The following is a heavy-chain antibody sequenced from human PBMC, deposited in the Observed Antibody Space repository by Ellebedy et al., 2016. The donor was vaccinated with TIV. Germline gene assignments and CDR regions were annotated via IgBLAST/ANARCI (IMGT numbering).Heavy chain of an antibody. CDR2: IWYDGSNG. J-gene: IGHJ3*02. Sequence: PGGSLRLSCAASGFTFSTYGMHWVRQAPGKGLEWVAVIWYDGSNGYYADSVKGRFTISRDNSKDTLYLDMDSLRGEDTAIYYCAQMGNYCDDGSCCIGAFEIWGQGTMVTVSS. CDR1: GFTFSTYG. CDR3: AQMGNYCDDGSCCIGAFEI. V-gene: IGHV3-33*06. D-gene: IGHD2-15*01.